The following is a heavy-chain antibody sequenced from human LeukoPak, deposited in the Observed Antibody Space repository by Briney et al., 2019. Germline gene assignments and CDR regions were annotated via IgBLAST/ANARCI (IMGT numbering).Heavy chain of an antibody. V-gene: IGHV4-34*01. CDR2: IYHSGST. CDR1: GGSFSGYY. J-gene: IGHJ3*02. D-gene: IGHD5-12*01. Sequence: SETLSLTCAVYGGSFSGYYWSWIRQPPGKGLEWIGEIYHSGSTNYNPSLKSRVTISVDTSKNQFSLKLSSVTAADTAVYYCARAPAGYSGYALGAFDIWGQGTMVTVSS. CDR3: ARAPAGYSGYALGAFDI.